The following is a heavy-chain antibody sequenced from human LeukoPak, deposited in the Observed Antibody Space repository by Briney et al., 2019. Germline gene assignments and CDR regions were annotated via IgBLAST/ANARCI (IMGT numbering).Heavy chain of an antibody. CDR2: IKQDGSEK. V-gene: IGHV3-7*01. Sequence: GGSLRLSCAASGFTFSSYWMSWVRQAPGKGLEWVANIKQDGSEKYYVDSVKGRFTISRDNAKNSLYLQMNSLRAEDTAVYYCARDEASFSPSSFYYYYGMDVWGQGTTVTVSS. D-gene: IGHD6-6*01. CDR1: GFTFSSYW. CDR3: ARDEASFSPSSFYYYYGMDV. J-gene: IGHJ6*02.